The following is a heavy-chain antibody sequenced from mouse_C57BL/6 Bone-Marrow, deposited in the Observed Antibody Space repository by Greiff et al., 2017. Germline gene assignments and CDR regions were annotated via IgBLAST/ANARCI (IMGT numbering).Heavy chain of an antibody. CDR2: IYPGAGDT. V-gene: IGHV1-82*01. D-gene: IGHD2-4*01. J-gene: IGHJ2*01. CDR3: ASNGVIYYDYDLDY. Sequence: QVQLQQSGPELVKPGASVKISCKASGYAFSSSWMNWVKQRPGQGLEWIGRIYPGAGDTNYNGKFKGKATLTADKSSSTAYMQLSSLTSEDSEVYFCASNGVIYYDYDLDYWGQGTTLTVSS. CDR1: GYAFSSSW.